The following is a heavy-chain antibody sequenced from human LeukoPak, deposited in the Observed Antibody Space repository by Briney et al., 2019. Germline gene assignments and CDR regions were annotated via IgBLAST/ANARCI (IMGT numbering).Heavy chain of an antibody. J-gene: IGHJ4*02. CDR3: ARLASSYCGGDCYSPLDY. D-gene: IGHD2-21*02. CDR2: INAGNGNT. Sequence: ASVKVSCKASGYTFTSYAMHWVRQAPGQRLEWMGWINAGNGNTKYSQKFQGRVTITRDTSASTAYTELSSLRSEDTAVYYCARLASSYCGGDCYSPLDYWGQGTLVTVSS. V-gene: IGHV1-3*01. CDR1: GYTFTSYA.